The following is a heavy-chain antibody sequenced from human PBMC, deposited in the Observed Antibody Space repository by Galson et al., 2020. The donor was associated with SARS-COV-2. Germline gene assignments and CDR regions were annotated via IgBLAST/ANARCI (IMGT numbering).Heavy chain of an antibody. CDR2: IYHNGRT. CDR3: TRDCGCDTDSSGYPVY. CDR1: GYSISNGFY. D-gene: IGHD3-22*01. J-gene: IGHJ4*02. Sequence: ASETLSLTCAVSGYSISNGFYWGWIRQSPGKGLEWIGYIYHNGRTYSNPSLKSRVTISIDTSKNQFSLEVNSVTAADTAMYYCTRDCGCDTDSSGYPVYWGQGRLVTVSS. V-gene: IGHV4-38-2*02.